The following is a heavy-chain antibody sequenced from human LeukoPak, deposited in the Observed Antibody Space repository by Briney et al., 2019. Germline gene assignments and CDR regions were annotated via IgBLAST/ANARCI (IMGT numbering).Heavy chain of an antibody. CDR2: IWHDGSIK. CDR1: GFTFSTYG. J-gene: IGHJ4*02. Sequence: PGGSLGLSCAASGFTFSTYGMHWVRQAPGKGLEWVAVIWHDGSIKYYADFVKGRFTISRDNAKNTLYLQLGSLRGEDTAVYYCARAVGLFDYWGQGTLVTVAS. D-gene: IGHD2-15*01. V-gene: IGHV3-33*01. CDR3: ARAVGLFDY.